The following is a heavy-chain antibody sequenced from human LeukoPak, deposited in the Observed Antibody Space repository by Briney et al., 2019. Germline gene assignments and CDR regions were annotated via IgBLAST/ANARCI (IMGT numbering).Heavy chain of an antibody. CDR2: ISYDGSNK. CDR3: AKAGYSSGWTFDY. J-gene: IGHJ4*02. Sequence: GGSLRLSCAASGFTFSSYGMHWVRQAPGKGLEWVAVISYDGSNKYYTDSVKGRFTISRDNSKNTLYLQMNSLRAEDTAVYYCAKAGYSSGWTFDYWGQGTLVTVSS. CDR1: GFTFSSYG. D-gene: IGHD6-19*01. V-gene: IGHV3-30*18.